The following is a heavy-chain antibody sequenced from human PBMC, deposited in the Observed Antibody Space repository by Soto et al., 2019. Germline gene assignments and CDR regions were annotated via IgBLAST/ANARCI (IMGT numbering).Heavy chain of an antibody. J-gene: IGHJ4*02. CDR2: IYYSGST. CDR3: ARDREGSGLFDY. CDR1: GGSISSGGYY. D-gene: IGHD3-3*01. V-gene: IGHV4-31*03. Sequence: QVQLQESGPGLVKPSQTLSLTCTVSGGSISSGGYYWSWIREHPGKGLEWIGYIYYSGSTYYNPSLKSRVTISVDTSKNQFSLKLSSVTAADTAVYYCARDREGSGLFDYWGQGTLVTVSS.